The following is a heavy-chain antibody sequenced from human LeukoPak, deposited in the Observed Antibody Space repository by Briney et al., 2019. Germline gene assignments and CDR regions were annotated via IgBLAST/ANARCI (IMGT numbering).Heavy chain of an antibody. CDR3: ARVRSERGDYNWFDP. V-gene: IGHV1-8*01. CDR1: GYGFTSYD. CDR2: MNPNSGNT. D-gene: IGHD3-10*01. J-gene: IGHJ5*02. Sequence: ASVKVSCKASGYGFTSYDINWGRQGTGQGLEWMGWMNPNSGNTGYAQKFQGRVTMTRNTSISTAYMELSSLRSEDTAVYYCARVRSERGDYNWFDPWGQGTLVTVSS.